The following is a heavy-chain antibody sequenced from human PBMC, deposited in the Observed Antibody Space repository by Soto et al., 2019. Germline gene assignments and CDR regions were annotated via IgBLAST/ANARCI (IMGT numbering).Heavy chain of an antibody. CDR2: INPNSGGT. CDR1: GYTFTGYY. CDR3: ARDEGHYYYYGMDV. J-gene: IGHJ6*02. Sequence: ASVKVSCKASGYTFTGYYMHCVRQAPGQGLEWMGWINPNSGGTNYAQKFQGWVTMTRDTSISTAYMELSRLRSDDTPVYYCARDEGHYYYYGMDVGAQGTTVTVPS. V-gene: IGHV1-2*04.